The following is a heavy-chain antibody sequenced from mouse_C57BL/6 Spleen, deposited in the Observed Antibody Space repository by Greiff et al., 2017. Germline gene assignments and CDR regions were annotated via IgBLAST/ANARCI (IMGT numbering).Heavy chain of an antibody. J-gene: IGHJ2*01. D-gene: IGHD2-4*01. V-gene: IGHV1-54*01. Sequence: QVQLQQSGAELVRPGTSVKVSCKASGYAFTNSLIEWVKQRPGQGLEWIGVINPGSGGTNYNEKFKGKATLTADKSSSTSYMQLSSLTSEDSAVYFCARWNDYDGVVGYWGQGTTLTVSS. CDR2: INPGSGGT. CDR1: GYAFTNSL. CDR3: ARWNDYDGVVGY.